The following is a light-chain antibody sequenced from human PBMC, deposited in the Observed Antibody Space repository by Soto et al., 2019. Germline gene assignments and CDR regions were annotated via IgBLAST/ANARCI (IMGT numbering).Light chain of an antibody. V-gene: IGKV3-20*01. CDR3: QQCGGSPFT. Sequence: PGERATLSCRASQSVNGNYLAWYQQKPGQAPRLLIYGASSRATGIPDRFSGSGSGTDFTLTISRLEPEDFAVYYCQQCGGSPFTFGPGTKVDIK. CDR1: QSVNGNY. J-gene: IGKJ3*01. CDR2: GAS.